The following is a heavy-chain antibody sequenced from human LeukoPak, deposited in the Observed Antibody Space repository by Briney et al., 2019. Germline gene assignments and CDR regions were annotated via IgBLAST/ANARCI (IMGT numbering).Heavy chain of an antibody. CDR3: ARVGGVVTANALDY. D-gene: IGHD2-21*02. V-gene: IGHV3-30*03. CDR2: ISYDGSNK. CDR1: GFTFSSYG. Sequence: PGRSLRLSCAASGFTFSSYGMHWVRQAPGKGLEWVAVISYDGSNKYYADSVKGRFTISRDNSKNTLYLQMNSLRAEDTAVYYCARVGGVVTANALDYWGQGTLVTVSS. J-gene: IGHJ4*02.